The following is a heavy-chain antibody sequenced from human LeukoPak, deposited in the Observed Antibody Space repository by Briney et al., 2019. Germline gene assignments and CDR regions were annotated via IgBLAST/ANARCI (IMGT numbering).Heavy chain of an antibody. J-gene: IGHJ4*02. CDR3: AKGGHYSFFDY. Sequence: GGSLRLSCAASGFTFSNAWMNWVRRAPGKGLEWVSTISGDGTETFYADSVKGRFTISRDNSKNTHYLQMSSLRAEDTGIYYCAKGGHYSFFDYWGQGTLVTVSS. V-gene: IGHV3-23*01. CDR1: GFTFSNAW. D-gene: IGHD4-11*01. CDR2: ISGDGTET.